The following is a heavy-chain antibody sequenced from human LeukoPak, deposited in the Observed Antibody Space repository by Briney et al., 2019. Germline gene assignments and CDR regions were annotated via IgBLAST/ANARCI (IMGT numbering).Heavy chain of an antibody. V-gene: IGHV1-69*13. CDR3: ARDLSIAAPLLGRYYGMDV. D-gene: IGHD6-6*01. J-gene: IGHJ6*02. Sequence: SVKVSCTASGGTFSSYAISWVRQAPGQGLEWMGGIIPIFGTANYAQKFQGRVTITADESTSTAYMELSSLRSEDTAVYYCARDLSIAAPLLGRYYGMDVWGQGTTVTVSS. CDR2: IIPIFGTA. CDR1: GGTFSSYA.